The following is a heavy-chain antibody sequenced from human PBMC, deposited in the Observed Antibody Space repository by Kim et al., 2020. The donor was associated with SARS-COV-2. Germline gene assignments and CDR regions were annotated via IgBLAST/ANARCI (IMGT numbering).Heavy chain of an antibody. Sequence: SGPTLVNPTQTLTLTCTFSGFSLSTSGVGVGWIRQPPGKALEWLALIYWDDDKRYSPSLKSRLTITKDTSKNQVVLTMTNMDPVDTATYYCAHYDLQWLVRLDTYYYYGMDVWGQGTTVTVSS. J-gene: IGHJ6*02. V-gene: IGHV2-5*02. CDR3: AHYDLQWLVRLDTYYYYGMDV. CDR1: GFSLSTSGVG. D-gene: IGHD6-19*01. CDR2: IYWDDDK.